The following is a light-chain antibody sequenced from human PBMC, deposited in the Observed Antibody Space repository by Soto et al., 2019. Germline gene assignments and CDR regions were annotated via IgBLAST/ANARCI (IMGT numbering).Light chain of an antibody. CDR3: NSYTSSSTWV. J-gene: IGLJ3*02. Sequence: QSVLTQPASVSGSPGQSIIISCTGTDSDVGGYEYVSWYQQHPGKVPKLMIYDVSHRPSGVSHRFSGAKSGNTASLTISGLQAEDEADYYCNSYTSSSTWVFGGGTKLTVL. CDR2: DVS. V-gene: IGLV2-14*03. CDR1: DSDVGGYEY.